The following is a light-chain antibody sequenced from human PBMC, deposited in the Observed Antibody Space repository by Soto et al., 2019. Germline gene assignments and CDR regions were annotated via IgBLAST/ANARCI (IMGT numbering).Light chain of an antibody. CDR1: QDIGNF. J-gene: IGKJ1*01. Sequence: DIQMTQSPPSVSASVGDIFTISCRASQDIGNFLAWYQQTPGKALRLLIHGASSLSREIPSRFSGGGTGTHFNLTISGLQTEDLATYFCLQTSTFPRTVGQGTKLDIK. CDR2: GAS. CDR3: LQTSTFPRT. V-gene: IGKV1-12*01.